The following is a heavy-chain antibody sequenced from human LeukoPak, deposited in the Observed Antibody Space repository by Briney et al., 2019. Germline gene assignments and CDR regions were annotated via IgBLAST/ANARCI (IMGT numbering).Heavy chain of an antibody. CDR2: IDSSSGYI. V-gene: IGHV3-21*01. CDR3: SRKQTGTYTDY. D-gene: IGHD1-26*01. CDR1: GFTFGSYE. Sequence: GGSLRLSCAASGFTFGSYEMNWVRQAPGKGLEWVSSIDSSSGYIFYADSVKGRFTISRDNAKNSLYLQMNSLRAEDTAVYYCSRKQTGTYTDYWGQGTLVTVSS. J-gene: IGHJ4*02.